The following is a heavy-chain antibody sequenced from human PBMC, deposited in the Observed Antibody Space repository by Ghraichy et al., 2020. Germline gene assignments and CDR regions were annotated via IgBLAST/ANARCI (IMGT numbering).Heavy chain of an antibody. CDR1: GYTFTGHY. D-gene: IGHD2-15*01. CDR3: ARVGVVDNVGWFDP. V-gene: IGHV1-2*02. Sequence: ASVKVSCKASGYTFTGHYMHWVRQAPGQGLEWMGWINPNSGATNYAQKFQGRVTMTRDRSISTAYMEVSRLRFDDTAVYYCARVGVVDNVGWFDPWGQGTLVTVSS. CDR2: INPNSGAT. J-gene: IGHJ5*02.